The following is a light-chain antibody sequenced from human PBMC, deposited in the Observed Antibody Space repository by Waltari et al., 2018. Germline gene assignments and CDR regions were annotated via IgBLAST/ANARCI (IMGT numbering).Light chain of an antibody. CDR3: CSYAGARGLI. CDR1: SSDIGRYNL. Sequence: QSALTQPASVSGSPGQSITISCTRTSSDIGRYNLVSWYQQHPGKAPKLLLYEVTERHSGVFNRFSGSKSGNTASLTISGLQAEDEADYYCCSYAGARGLIFGGGTKVTVL. J-gene: IGLJ2*01. CDR2: EVT. V-gene: IGLV2-23*02.